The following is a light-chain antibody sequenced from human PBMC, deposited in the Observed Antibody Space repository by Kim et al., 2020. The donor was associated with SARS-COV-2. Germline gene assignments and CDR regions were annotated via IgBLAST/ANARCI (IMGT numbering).Light chain of an antibody. Sequence: SSELTQDPAVSVALGQTVRITCQGDSLRSYYATWYQQKPGQAPIVVIYGKNNRPPGIPDRFSGFNLGNTASLTITGTQAGDEGDYYCNSRDSNDNVVFGG. CDR1: SLRSYY. V-gene: IGLV3-19*01. CDR3: NSRDSNDNVV. J-gene: IGLJ2*01. CDR2: GKN.